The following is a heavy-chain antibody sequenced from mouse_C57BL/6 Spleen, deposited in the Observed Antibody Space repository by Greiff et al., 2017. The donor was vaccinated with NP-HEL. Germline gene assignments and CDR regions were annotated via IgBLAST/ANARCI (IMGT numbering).Heavy chain of an antibody. J-gene: IGHJ4*01. D-gene: IGHD2-5*01. CDR1: GYTFTEYT. CDR2: FYPGSGSI. CDR3: ARHEAYYSNRYYYAMDY. V-gene: IGHV1-62-2*01. Sequence: QVQLQQSGAELVKPGASVKLSCKASGYTFTEYTIHWVKQRSGQGLEWIGWFYPGSGSIKYNEKFKDKATLTADKSSSTVYMELSRLTSEDSAVYFCARHEAYYSNRYYYAMDYWGQGTSVTVAS.